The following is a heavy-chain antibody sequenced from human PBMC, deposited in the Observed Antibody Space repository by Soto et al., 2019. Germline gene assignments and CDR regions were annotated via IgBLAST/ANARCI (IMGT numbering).Heavy chain of an antibody. CDR1: GYTFTGYY. D-gene: IGHD6-19*01. V-gene: IGHV1-2*02. J-gene: IGHJ6*02. CDR2: INPNSGGT. CDR3: ARVVAGTLYYYYGMDV. Sequence: QVQLVQSGAEVKKPGASVKVSCKASGYTFTGYYMHWVRQAPGQELEWMGWINPNSGGTNYAQKFQGRVTMTRDTSISTAYMELSRLRSDDTAVYYCARVVAGTLYYYYGMDVWGQVTTVTVSS.